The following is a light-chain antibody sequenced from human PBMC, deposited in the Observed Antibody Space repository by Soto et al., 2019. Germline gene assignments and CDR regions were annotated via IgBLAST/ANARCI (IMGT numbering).Light chain of an antibody. V-gene: IGKV3-15*01. CDR3: QQYNNGYT. CDR2: GAS. Sequence: EIVMTQSPDTLSVSPGERATLSCRASQSVKSKLGWYQQKGGQAPRLLIYGASNRATGIPDRFSGSGSGTEFTLTISSLLSDDSAVYYCQQYNNGYTFGQGTRLEIK. CDR1: QSVKSK. J-gene: IGKJ2*01.